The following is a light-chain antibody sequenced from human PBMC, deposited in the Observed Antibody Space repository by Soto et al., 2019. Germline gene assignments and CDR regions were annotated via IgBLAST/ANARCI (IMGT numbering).Light chain of an antibody. J-gene: IGKJ2*01. CDR1: QRITSY. CDR2: DAT. V-gene: IGKV3-11*01. CDR3: QQYSTLPHT. Sequence: EVVLTQSPATLSLSPGERATLSCRASQRITSYLAWYQQRPGQAPRLLMYDATNRASGVPARFSGSKSGTDFTLTISSLQPEDFAVYFCQQYSTLPHTFGQGTKLEVK.